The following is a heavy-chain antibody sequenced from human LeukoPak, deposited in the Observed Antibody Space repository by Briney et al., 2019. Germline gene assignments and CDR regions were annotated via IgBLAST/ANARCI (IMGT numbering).Heavy chain of an antibody. CDR1: GFTFSSYS. CDR2: ISSSSTI. CDR3: ARDRGGSYSAIDY. Sequence: GGSLRLSCAASGFTFSSYSMNWVRQAPGKGLKWVSFISSSSTIYYADSVKGRFTISRDNAKNSLYLQMNSLRAEDTAVYYCARDRGGSYSAIDYWGQGTLVTVSS. V-gene: IGHV3-48*04. J-gene: IGHJ4*02. D-gene: IGHD1-26*01.